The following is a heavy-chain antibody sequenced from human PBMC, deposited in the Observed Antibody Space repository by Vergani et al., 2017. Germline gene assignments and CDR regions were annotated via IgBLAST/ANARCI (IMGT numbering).Heavy chain of an antibody. CDR1: GYTLTELS. Sequence: QVQLVQSGAEVKKPGASVKVSCKVSGYTLTELSMHWVRQAPGKGLEWMGGFDPEDGETIYAQKFQGRVTMTEDTSTDTAYMERSSLRSEDTAVYYCATGSPRYYYDSSGPVSGMDVWGQGTTVTVSS. D-gene: IGHD3-22*01. J-gene: IGHJ6*02. CDR3: ATGSPRYYYDSSGPVSGMDV. V-gene: IGHV1-24*01. CDR2: FDPEDGET.